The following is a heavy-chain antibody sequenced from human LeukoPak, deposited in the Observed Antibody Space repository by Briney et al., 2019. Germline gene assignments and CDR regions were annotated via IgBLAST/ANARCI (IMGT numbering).Heavy chain of an antibody. CDR2: ISSSSSTI. CDR1: GFTFSSYS. J-gene: IGHJ6*02. Sequence: GGSPRLSCAASGFTFSSYSMNWVRQAPGKGLEWVSYISSSSSTIYYADSVKGRFTISRDNAKNSLYLQMNSLRAEDTAVYYCARHGAHLIGYYYYYGMDVWGQGTTVTVSS. CDR3: ARHGAHLIGYYYYYGMDV. D-gene: IGHD3-16*02. V-gene: IGHV3-48*01.